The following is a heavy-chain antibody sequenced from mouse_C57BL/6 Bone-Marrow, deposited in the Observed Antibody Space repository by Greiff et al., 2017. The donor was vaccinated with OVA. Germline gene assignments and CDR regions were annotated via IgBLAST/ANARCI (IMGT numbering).Heavy chain of an antibody. J-gene: IGHJ2*01. CDR2: INPSSGYT. V-gene: IGHV1-4*01. D-gene: IGHD2-1*01. CDR3: ARSSNGNYFDY. Sequence: QVQLQQSGAELARPGASVKMSCKASGYTFTSYTMHWVKQRPGQGLEWIGYINPSSGYTKYNQKFKDKATLTADKSSSTAYMQLSSLTSEDSAVYYGARSSNGNYFDYWGQGTTLTVSS. CDR1: GYTFTSYT.